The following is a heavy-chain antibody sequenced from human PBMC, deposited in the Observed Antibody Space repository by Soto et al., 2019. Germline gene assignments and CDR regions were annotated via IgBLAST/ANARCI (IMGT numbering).Heavy chain of an antibody. CDR1: GGSISSSSYY. CDR3: ARHRGHILTGYYTDY. V-gene: IGHV4-39*01. Sequence: PSETLSLTCTVSGGSISSSSYYWGWIRQPPGKGLEWIGSIYYSGSTYYNPSLKSRDTISVDTSKNQFSLKLSSVTAADTAVFYCARHRGHILTGYYTDYWGQGTLVTVSS. CDR2: IYYSGST. J-gene: IGHJ4*02. D-gene: IGHD3-9*01.